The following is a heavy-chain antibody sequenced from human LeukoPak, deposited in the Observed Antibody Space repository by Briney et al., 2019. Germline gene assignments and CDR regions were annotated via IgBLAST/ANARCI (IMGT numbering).Heavy chain of an antibody. CDR2: ISYDGSNK. Sequence: QPGGSLRLSCAASGFTFRTYAMSWVRQAPGKGLEWVAVISYDGSNKYYADSVKGRFTISRDNSKNTLYLQMNSLRAEDTAVYYCARGEVLYGSGSYSDFDYWGQGTLVTVSS. J-gene: IGHJ4*02. V-gene: IGHV3-30-3*01. D-gene: IGHD3-10*01. CDR1: GFTFRTYA. CDR3: ARGEVLYGSGSYSDFDY.